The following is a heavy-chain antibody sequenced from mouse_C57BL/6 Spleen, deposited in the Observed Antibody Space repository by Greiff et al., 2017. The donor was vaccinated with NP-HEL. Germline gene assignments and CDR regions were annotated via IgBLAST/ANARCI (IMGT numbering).Heavy chain of an antibody. Sequence: EVQRVESGPGLVKPSQSLSLTCSVTGYSITSGYFWNGIRQFPGNKLEWMGYISYDGSNNYNPSLKNRNAITRDTSKNQFFLKLNSVTTEVTATYYCAREGDSIFDYWGQGTTLTVSS. CDR3: AREGDSIFDY. J-gene: IGHJ2*01. V-gene: IGHV3-6*01. CDR1: GYSITSGYF. CDR2: ISYDGSN.